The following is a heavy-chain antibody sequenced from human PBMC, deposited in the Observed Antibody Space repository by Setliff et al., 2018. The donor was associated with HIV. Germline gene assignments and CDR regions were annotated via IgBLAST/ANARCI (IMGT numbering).Heavy chain of an antibody. J-gene: IGHJ4*02. CDR3: ARRVPPIPSGDLDY. V-gene: IGHV1-2*02. CDR2: INPNSSDA. D-gene: IGHD4-17*01. CDR1: GYTFTDYY. Sequence: ASVKVSCKASGYTFTDYYIHWVRQAPGQGLEWMGWINPNSSDANYAQKFQGRVTMTRDTSISTAYMDLSRLRSDDTAVYYCARRVPPIPSGDLDYWGQGTLVTVSS.